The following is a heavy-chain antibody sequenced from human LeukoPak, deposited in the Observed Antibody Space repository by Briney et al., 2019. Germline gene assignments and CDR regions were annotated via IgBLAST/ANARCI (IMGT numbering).Heavy chain of an antibody. J-gene: IGHJ4*02. CDR3: AKDDVVVPAAMYYFDY. CDR1: GFTFGSYA. Sequence: GGSLRLSCSASGFTFGSYAMHWVRQAPGKGLEYVSAISSDGGSTYYADSVRGRFTISRDNSKNTLYLQMNSLRAEDTAVYYCAKDDVVVPAAMYYFDYWGQGTLVTVSS. D-gene: IGHD2-2*01. V-gene: IGHV3-64*04. CDR2: ISSDGGST.